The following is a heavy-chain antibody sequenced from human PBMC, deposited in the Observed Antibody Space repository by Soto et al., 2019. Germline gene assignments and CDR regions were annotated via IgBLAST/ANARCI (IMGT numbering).Heavy chain of an antibody. D-gene: IGHD3-10*01. V-gene: IGHV3-33*01. CDR2: IWYDGSNK. Sequence: QVQLVESGGGVVQPGRSLRLSCAASGFTFSSYGMHWVRQAPGKGLEWVAVIWYDGSNKYYADSVKGRFTISRDNSKNTLYLQMNSLRAEDTAVYYCARGRVNYGMDVWGQGTTVTVSS. J-gene: IGHJ6*02. CDR1: GFTFSSYG. CDR3: ARGRVNYGMDV.